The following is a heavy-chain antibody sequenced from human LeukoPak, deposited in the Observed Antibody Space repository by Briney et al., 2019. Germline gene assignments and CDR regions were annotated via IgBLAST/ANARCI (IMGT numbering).Heavy chain of an antibody. D-gene: IGHD3-22*01. CDR2: ISSSGSTI. CDR1: GFTFSDYY. Sequence: PGGSLRLSCAASGFTFSDYYMSWIRQAPGKGLEWVSYISSSGSTIYYADSVKGRFTISRDNAKNSLYLQMNSLRAEDTAVYYCARDPIYYDSFYFDYWGQGTLVTVSS. CDR3: ARDPIYYDSFYFDY. J-gene: IGHJ4*02. V-gene: IGHV3-11*01.